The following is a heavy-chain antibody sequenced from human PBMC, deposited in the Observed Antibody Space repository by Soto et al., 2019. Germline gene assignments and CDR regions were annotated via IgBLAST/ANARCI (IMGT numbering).Heavy chain of an antibody. CDR2: INPNSSGT. V-gene: IGHV1-2*02. Sequence: QVQLVQSGAEVKKPGASVKVSCKASGYSLSSNYIHWVRQAPGQGLEWLGWINPNSSGTVYAQKFQGRVTMTRDTSLTTVYMQLNRLTGDDTAVYYCARELIVDGPDNYAMDVWGQGTTVTVSS. J-gene: IGHJ6*02. CDR1: GYSLSSNY. D-gene: IGHD3-16*01. CDR3: ARELIVDGPDNYAMDV.